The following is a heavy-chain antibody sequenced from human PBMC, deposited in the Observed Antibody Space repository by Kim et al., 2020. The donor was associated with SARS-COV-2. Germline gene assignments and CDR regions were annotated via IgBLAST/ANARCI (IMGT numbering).Heavy chain of an antibody. Sequence: SETLSLTCTVSGGSISSGGYYWSWIRQHPGKGLEWIGYIYYSGSTYYNPSLKSRVTISVDTSKNQFSLKLSSVTAADTAVYYCARETAMVPYYGMDVWGQGTTVTVSS. CDR2: IYYSGST. CDR1: GGSISSGGYY. D-gene: IGHD5-18*01. V-gene: IGHV4-31*03. CDR3: ARETAMVPYYGMDV. J-gene: IGHJ6*02.